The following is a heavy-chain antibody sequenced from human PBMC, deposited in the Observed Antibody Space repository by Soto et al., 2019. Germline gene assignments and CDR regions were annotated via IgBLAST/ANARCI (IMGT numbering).Heavy chain of an antibody. CDR3: ARVDTALDPDDNYYYYGMDV. V-gene: IGHV4-31*03. CDR2: INHSGST. CDR1: GGSISSGAHY. J-gene: IGHJ6*02. Sequence: QVQLQESGPGLVTPSQTLSLTCTVSGGSISSGAHYWSWIRQHPGKGLEWIGYINHSGSTYYNPSLKSRVTLSVDTSKNQFSLKVASVTAADTAVYYCARVDTALDPDDNYYYYGMDVWGQGTTVTGSS. D-gene: IGHD5-18*01.